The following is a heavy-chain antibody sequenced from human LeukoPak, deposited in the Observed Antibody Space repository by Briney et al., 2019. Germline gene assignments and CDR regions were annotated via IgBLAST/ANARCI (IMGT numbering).Heavy chain of an antibody. CDR2: ISSSSSYI. CDR1: GFTFSSYS. D-gene: IGHD3-22*01. Sequence: PGGSLRLSCAASGFTFSSYSMNWVRQAPGKGLEWVSSISSSSSYIYYADSVKGRFTISRDNAKNSLYLQMNSLRAEDTAVYYCARGGLDYYDSSGYYPPRDYWGQGTLGTVSS. V-gene: IGHV3-21*01. J-gene: IGHJ4*02. CDR3: ARGGLDYYDSSGYYPPRDY.